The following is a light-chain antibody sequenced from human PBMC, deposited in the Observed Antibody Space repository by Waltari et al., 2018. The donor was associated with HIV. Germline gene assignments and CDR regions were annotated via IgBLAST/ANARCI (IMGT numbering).Light chain of an antibody. CDR1: TSNVGSYY. CDR3: ETWDSSLSAVV. Sequence: QSVLTQPPSVSAAPGQKVSISCSGSTSNVGSYYVSWYQQFPGAAPKLLIYEDNNRSSGIPDRFSCSKSGTSATLGITGLQPGDEADYYCETWDSSLSAVVFGGGTKLTVL. V-gene: IGLV1-51*01. CDR2: EDN. J-gene: IGLJ2*01.